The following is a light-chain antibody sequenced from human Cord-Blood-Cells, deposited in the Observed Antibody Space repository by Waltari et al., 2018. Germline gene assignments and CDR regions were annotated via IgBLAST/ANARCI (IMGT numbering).Light chain of an antibody. Sequence: DIVMTQSPLSLPVTPGEPASIPCRSSQSLLHSNGYNSLDWYLQKPGQSPQLLIYLGSNRSSGVPDRFSGSGSGTDFTLKISRLEAEDVGVYYCMQSLQTPRTFGQGTKVEIK. J-gene: IGKJ1*01. V-gene: IGKV2-28*01. CDR1: QSLLHSNGYNS. CDR3: MQSLQTPRT. CDR2: LGS.